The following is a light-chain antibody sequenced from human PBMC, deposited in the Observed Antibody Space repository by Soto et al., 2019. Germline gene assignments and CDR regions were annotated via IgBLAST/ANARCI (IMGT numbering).Light chain of an antibody. J-gene: IGKJ4*01. Sequence: DIQMTQSPSSLSASVGDRVTITCRASQTISMYLTWYQQKPGKAPRLLISAASSLESGVPSRFSGSRSGTEFTLTISSLQPEDCATYYCQQNYSTPPLTFGEGTKVEIK. CDR2: AAS. CDR3: QQNYSTPPLT. CDR1: QTISMY. V-gene: IGKV1-39*01.